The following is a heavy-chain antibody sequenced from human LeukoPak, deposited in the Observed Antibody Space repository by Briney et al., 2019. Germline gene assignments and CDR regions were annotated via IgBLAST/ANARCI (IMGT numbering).Heavy chain of an antibody. CDR2: IYYSGST. J-gene: IGHJ6*02. CDR1: GGSITSSSYY. D-gene: IGHD5-18*01. Sequence: PSETLSLTCTVSGGSITSSSYYWGWIRQPPGKGLEWIGSIYYSGSTYYNPSLKSRVTISVDTSKNQFSLKLSSVTAADTAVYYCARSYSYGPARGMDVWGQGTTVTVSS. CDR3: ARSYSYGPARGMDV. V-gene: IGHV4-39*07.